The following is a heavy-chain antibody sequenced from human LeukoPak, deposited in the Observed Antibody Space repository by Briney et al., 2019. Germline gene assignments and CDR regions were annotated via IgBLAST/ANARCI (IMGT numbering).Heavy chain of an antibody. CDR2: IYYSGST. V-gene: IGHV4-31*03. CDR3: ARESPLGATNY. J-gene: IGHJ4*02. Sequence: SETLSLTCTVPGGSISSGGYYWSWIRQHPGKGLEWIGYIYYSGSTYYNPSLKSRVTISVDTSKNQFSLKLSSVTAADTAVYYCARESPLGATNYWGQGTLVTVSS. CDR1: GGSISSGGYY. D-gene: IGHD1-26*01.